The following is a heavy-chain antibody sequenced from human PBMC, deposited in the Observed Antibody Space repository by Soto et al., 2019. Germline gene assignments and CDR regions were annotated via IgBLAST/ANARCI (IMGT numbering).Heavy chain of an antibody. V-gene: IGHV3-9*01. J-gene: IGHJ4*02. CDR2: ISWNSGSI. CDR1: GFTFDDYA. CDR3: SKDMRSGSDGVRSGYFDY. Sequence: EVQLVESGGGLVQPGRSLRLSCAASGFTFDDYAMHWVRQAPGKGLEWVSGISWNSGSIGYADSVKGPFTISRDNAKNSLYLQMKSLRAEDTALYYCSKDMRSGSDGVRSGYFDYWGQGTLLTVSS. D-gene: IGHD1-26*01.